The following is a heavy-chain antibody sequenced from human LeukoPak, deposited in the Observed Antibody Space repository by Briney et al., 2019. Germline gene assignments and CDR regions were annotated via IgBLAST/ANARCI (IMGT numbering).Heavy chain of an antibody. D-gene: IGHD3-10*02. V-gene: IGHV1-2*02. CDR1: GYTFTSYA. Sequence: ASVKVSCKASGYTFTSYAMNWVRQAPGQGLEWMGWINPNSGDTNYAQKFQGRVTMTRDTSISTAYMELSRLRSDDAAVYYCTRDVRDNWFDPWGQGTLVTVSP. J-gene: IGHJ5*02. CDR2: INPNSGDT. CDR3: TRDVRDNWFDP.